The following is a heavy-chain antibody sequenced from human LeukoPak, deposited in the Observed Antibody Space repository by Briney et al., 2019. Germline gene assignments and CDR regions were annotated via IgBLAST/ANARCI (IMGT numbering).Heavy chain of an antibody. CDR3: AKFPLHYYDSSFHYFDY. D-gene: IGHD3-22*01. Sequence: PGGSLRLSCAASGFTFSSYAMSWVRQAPGKGLEWVSAISGSGGSTYYADSVKGRFTISRDNSKNTLYLQMNSLRAEDTAVYYCAKFPLHYYDSSFHYFDYWGQRTLVTVSS. V-gene: IGHV3-23*01. J-gene: IGHJ4*02. CDR2: ISGSGGST. CDR1: GFTFSSYA.